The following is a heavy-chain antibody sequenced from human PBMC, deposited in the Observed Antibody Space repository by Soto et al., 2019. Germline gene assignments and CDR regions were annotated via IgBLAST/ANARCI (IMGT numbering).Heavy chain of an antibody. Sequence: GSLRLSCAASGFTFRGYGMHWVRQAPGRGLEWVALISYDGSIKYYADSVRGRFTISRDNSKNTLYLQMNSLRAEDTAVYYCANSEYSRYKNIDVWGQGTTVTVSS. CDR2: ISYDGSIK. J-gene: IGHJ6*02. CDR1: GFTFRGYG. CDR3: ANSEYSRYKNIDV. V-gene: IGHV3-30*18. D-gene: IGHD5-18*01.